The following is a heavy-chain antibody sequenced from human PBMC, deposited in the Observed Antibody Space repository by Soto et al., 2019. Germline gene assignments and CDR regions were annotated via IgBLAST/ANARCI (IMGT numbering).Heavy chain of an antibody. D-gene: IGHD3-10*01. V-gene: IGHV1-18*01. CDR1: GYTFTSYG. CDR3: ARKIYYGSGSYYSRMDV. J-gene: IGHJ6*02. CDR2: ISAYNGNT. Sequence: ASVKVSCKASGYTFTSYGINWVRQAPGQGLEWMGWISAYNGNTNYAQKLQGRVTMTTDTSTSTAYMELRSLRSDDTAVYYCARKIYYGSGSYYSRMDVWGQGTTVTVSS.